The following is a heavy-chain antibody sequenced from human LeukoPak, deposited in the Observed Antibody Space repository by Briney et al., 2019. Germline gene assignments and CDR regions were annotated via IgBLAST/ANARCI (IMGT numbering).Heavy chain of an antibody. CDR1: GFTFSNAW. J-gene: IGHJ4*02. D-gene: IGHD1-1*01. V-gene: IGHV3-15*07. CDR3: AREWHDDYYFDY. Sequence: GGSLRLSCATSGFTFSNAWMNWVRQAPGKGLEWVGRIRSNSDGGTIDYAAPVKGRFALSRDDSKNTLYLQMNSLRAEDTAVYYCAREWHDDYYFDYWGQGTLVTVSS. CDR2: IRSNSDGGTI.